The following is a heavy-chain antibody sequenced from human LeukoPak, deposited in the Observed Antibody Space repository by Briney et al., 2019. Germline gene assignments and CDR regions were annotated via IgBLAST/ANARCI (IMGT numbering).Heavy chain of an antibody. J-gene: IGHJ3*02. CDR1: GVSVIIYQ. Sequence: SETLSLTCTVAGVSVIIYQWYWIRQPPGQGLEWIGYTQSDGITDYNPSLKSRVLISKDTSKNQISLRLSSVTAADTALYYCATNAGPVPHDAFDIWGQGTMVTVSS. CDR3: ATNAGPVPHDAFDI. V-gene: IGHV4-4*08. CDR2: TQSDGIT. D-gene: IGHD2-8*01.